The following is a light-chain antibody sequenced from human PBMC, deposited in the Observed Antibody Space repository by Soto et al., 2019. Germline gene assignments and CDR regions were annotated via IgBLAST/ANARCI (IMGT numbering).Light chain of an antibody. CDR1: QSISSW. Sequence: DIHITHSPSTLSASVGDRVTITCRASQSISSWLAWYQQKPGKAPKLLIYKASSLESGVPSRFSGSGSGTEFTLTISSLQPDDFATYYCQQRWTFGQGTKVDIK. J-gene: IGKJ1*01. CDR3: QQRWT. V-gene: IGKV1-5*03. CDR2: KAS.